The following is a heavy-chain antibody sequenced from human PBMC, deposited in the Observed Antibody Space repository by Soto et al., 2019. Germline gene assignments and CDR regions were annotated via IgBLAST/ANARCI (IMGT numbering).Heavy chain of an antibody. D-gene: IGHD3-10*01. V-gene: IGHV4-59*01. CDR2: IYYSGST. J-gene: IGHJ5*02. CDR3: ARTYWVDSPSGTYNWFDP. Sequence: QVQLQESGPGLVKPSETLSLTCTVSGGSISSYYWSWIRQPPGKGLEWIGYIYYSGSTNCNPSLKSRVTISVDTSKNQFSLKLSSVTAADTAVYYCARTYWVDSPSGTYNWFDPWGQGTLVTVSS. CDR1: GGSISSYY.